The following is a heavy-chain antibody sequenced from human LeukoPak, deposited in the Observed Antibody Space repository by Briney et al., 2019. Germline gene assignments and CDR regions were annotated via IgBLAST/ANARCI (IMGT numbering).Heavy chain of an antibody. CDR3: ARGGFVVVPAAIRGWFDP. J-gene: IGHJ5*02. CDR2: IYHSGST. V-gene: IGHV4-4*02. CDR1: GGSISSRNW. D-gene: IGHD2-2*02. Sequence: SETLSLTCAVSGGSISSRNWWSWVRQPPGKGLEWIGEIYHSGSTNYNPSLKSRVTISVDTSKNQFSLKLSSVTAADTAVYYCARGGFVVVPAAIRGWFDPWGQGTLVTVSS.